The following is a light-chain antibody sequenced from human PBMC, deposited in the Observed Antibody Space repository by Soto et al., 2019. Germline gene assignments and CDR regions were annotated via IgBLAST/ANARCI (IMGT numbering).Light chain of an antibody. CDR1: SANLARNS. J-gene: IGLJ3*02. Sequence: QSVLTQPPSASGNPGQRVTISCSGSSANLARNSVNWYQQFPGTAPKLLIHKTDQRPSGVPDRFSGSKSGTSASLAITGLQSEDEGHYYCASWDDSLNIWVFGGGTKVTVL. V-gene: IGLV1-44*01. CDR3: ASWDDSLNIWV. CDR2: KTD.